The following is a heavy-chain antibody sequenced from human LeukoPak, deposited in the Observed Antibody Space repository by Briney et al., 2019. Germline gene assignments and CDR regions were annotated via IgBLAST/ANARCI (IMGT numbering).Heavy chain of an antibody. Sequence: SETLSLTCTVSGYSISSGYYWSWIRQPPGKGLEWIGYFYYSGSTNYNPSLKSRVTISVDTSKNQFSLKLTSVTAADTAVYYCARGQARLSWFDPWGQGTLVTVSS. D-gene: IGHD3-16*01. J-gene: IGHJ5*02. CDR3: ARGQARLSWFDP. CDR2: FYYSGST. CDR1: GYSISSGYY. V-gene: IGHV4-61*01.